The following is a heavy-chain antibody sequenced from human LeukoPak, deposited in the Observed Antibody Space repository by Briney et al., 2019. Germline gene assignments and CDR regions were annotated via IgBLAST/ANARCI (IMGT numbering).Heavy chain of an antibody. Sequence: ASVKVSCKASGYTFTSYAMNWVRQAPGQGLEWMGWINTNTGNPTYAQGFTGRFVFSLDTSVSTAYLQISSLKAEDTAVYYCARSPGIAARRMRWFDPWGQGTLVTVSP. V-gene: IGHV7-4-1*02. CDR1: GYTFTSYA. J-gene: IGHJ5*02. CDR2: INTNTGNP. D-gene: IGHD6-6*01. CDR3: ARSPGIAARRMRWFDP.